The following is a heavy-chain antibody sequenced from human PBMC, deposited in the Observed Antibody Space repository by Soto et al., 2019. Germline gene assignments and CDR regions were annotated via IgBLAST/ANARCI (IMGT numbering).Heavy chain of an antibody. CDR3: VRDRSTCKDY. CDR1: GFSFGSYW. CDR2: IKSDGGST. V-gene: IGHV3-74*01. D-gene: IGHD2-2*01. Sequence: EVQLVESGGGLVQPGGSLRLSCAASGFSFGSYWMHWVRQVPGKNLVWVARIKSDGGSTDYADFVKGRFSISRDNTKSRVYLQMDSLRTADTADYYCVRDRSTCKDYWGQGTLVTVSS. J-gene: IGHJ4*02.